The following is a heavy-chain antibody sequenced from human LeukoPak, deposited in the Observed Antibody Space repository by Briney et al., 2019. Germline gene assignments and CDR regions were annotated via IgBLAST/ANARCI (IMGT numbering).Heavy chain of an antibody. V-gene: IGHV1-8*02. D-gene: IGHD3-10*01. CDR3: ARVNRGWFGSQEDY. CDR1: GYTFTGYD. CDR2: MNPNSGNT. Sequence: ASVKVSCKASGYTFTGYDMHWVRQATGQGLEWMGWMNPNSGNTGYAQKFQGRVTMTRNTSISTAYMELSSLRSEDTAVYYCARVNRGWFGSQEDYWGQGTLVTVSS. J-gene: IGHJ4*02.